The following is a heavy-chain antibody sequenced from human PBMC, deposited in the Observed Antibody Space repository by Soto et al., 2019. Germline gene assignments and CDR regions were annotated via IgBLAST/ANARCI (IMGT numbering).Heavy chain of an antibody. CDR2: INAGNGNT. CDR3: ASGSWYDAFDF. Sequence: QVQLVQSGAEVKRPGASVKVSCKASGYTFTSYAMHWVREAPGQRLEWMGWINAGNGNTKYSQKFQGRVTITRDTPASTAYMELGSLRSQDTAGYYCASGSWYDAFDFWGQGTMVPVSS. V-gene: IGHV1-3*01. CDR1: GYTFTSYA. J-gene: IGHJ3*01. D-gene: IGHD6-13*01.